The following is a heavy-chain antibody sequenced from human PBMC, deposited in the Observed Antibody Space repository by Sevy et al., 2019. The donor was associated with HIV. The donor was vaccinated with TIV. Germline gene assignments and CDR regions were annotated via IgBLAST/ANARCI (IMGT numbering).Heavy chain of an antibody. J-gene: IGHJ4*02. V-gene: IGHV3-21*01. CDR3: ARESEDVWGSYRQGLFDY. CDR1: GFTFSSYS. CDR2: ISSSSYI. Sequence: GGSLRLSCTASGFTFSSYSMNWVRQAPGKGLEWVSSISSSSYIYYGDSVKGRFTISRDNAKNSLYLQMNSLRAEDTAVYYCARESEDVWGSYRQGLFDYWGQGTLVTVSS. D-gene: IGHD3-16*02.